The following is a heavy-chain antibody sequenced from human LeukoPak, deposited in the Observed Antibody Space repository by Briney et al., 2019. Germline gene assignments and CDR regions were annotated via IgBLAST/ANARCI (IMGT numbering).Heavy chain of an antibody. CDR1: GFTFSNAW. CDR3: TTYYYASRYWFDP. CDR2: IKSKTDGGTT. J-gene: IGHJ5*02. Sequence: PGGSLRLSCAASGFTFSNAWMSWVRQAPGKGLEWVGRIKSKTDGGTTDYAAPVKGRFTISRDDSKNTLYLQMNSLKTEHTAVYYCTTYYYASRYWFDPWGQGTLVTVSS. V-gene: IGHV3-15*01. D-gene: IGHD3-22*01.